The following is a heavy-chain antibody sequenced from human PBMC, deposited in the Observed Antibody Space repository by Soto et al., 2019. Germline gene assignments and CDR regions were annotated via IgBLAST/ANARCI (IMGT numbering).Heavy chain of an antibody. J-gene: IGHJ4*02. CDR1: GFTFSSYA. V-gene: IGHV3-64*01. CDR2: ISSNGGST. Sequence: GGSLRLSCAASGFTFSSYAMHWVRQAPGKGLEYVSAISSNGGSTYYANSVKGRFTISRDNSKNTLYLQMGSLRAEDMAVYYCARERDFWSGYYDYCGQGTLVTVSS. CDR3: ARERDFWSGYYDY. D-gene: IGHD3-3*01.